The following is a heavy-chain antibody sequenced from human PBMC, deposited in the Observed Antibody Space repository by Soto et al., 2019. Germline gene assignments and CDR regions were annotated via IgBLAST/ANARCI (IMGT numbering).Heavy chain of an antibody. CDR2: IYYSGST. Sequence: PSETLSLTCTVSGGSVSSGSYYWSWIRQPPWKGLEWIGYIYYSGSTNYNPSLKSRVTISVDTSKNQFSLKLSSVTAADTAVYYCARAREEGSSGWYPSSGFDYWGQGXLVTVYS. D-gene: IGHD6-19*01. J-gene: IGHJ4*02. V-gene: IGHV4-61*01. CDR3: ARAREEGSSGWYPSSGFDY. CDR1: GGSVSSGSYY.